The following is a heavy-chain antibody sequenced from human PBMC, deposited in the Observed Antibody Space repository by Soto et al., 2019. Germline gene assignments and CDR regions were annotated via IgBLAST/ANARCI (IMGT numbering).Heavy chain of an antibody. CDR3: ARDSSAVSRFWSGYYAYDY. J-gene: IGHJ4*02. V-gene: IGHV3-48*02. CDR1: GFTFSSYS. Sequence: PAWSLRLSCAASGFTFSSYSMNWVRQDPGKGLEWVSYISSSSSTIYYADSVKGRFTISRDNAKNSLYLQMNSLRDEDTAVYYCARDSSAVSRFWSGYYAYDYWGRGTLVTVSS. D-gene: IGHD3-3*01. CDR2: ISSSSSTI.